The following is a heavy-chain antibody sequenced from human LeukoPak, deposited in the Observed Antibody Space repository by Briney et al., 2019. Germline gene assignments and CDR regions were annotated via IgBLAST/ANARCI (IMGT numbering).Heavy chain of an antibody. J-gene: IGHJ3*02. D-gene: IGHD3-22*01. V-gene: IGHV5-51*01. CDR2: IYPGDSDT. Sequence: GESLKISCKGSGYSFTSYWIGWVRQMPGKGLEWMGIIYPGDSDTRYSPSFQGQVTISADKSISTAYLQWSSLKASDTAMYYCARISPPPPLYYYDSSGYYGAFDIWGQGTMVTVSS. CDR3: ARISPPPPLYYYDSSGYYGAFDI. CDR1: GYSFTSYW.